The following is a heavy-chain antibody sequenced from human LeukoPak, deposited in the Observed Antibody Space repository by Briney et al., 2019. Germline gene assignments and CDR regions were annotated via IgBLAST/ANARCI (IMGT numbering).Heavy chain of an antibody. V-gene: IGHV1-2*02. D-gene: IGHD6-13*01. CDR1: GYTFTGYY. J-gene: IGHJ4*02. CDR2: INPNSGGT. Sequence: ASVKVSCKASGYTFTGYYMYWVRQAPGQGLEWMGWINPNSGGTNYAQKFQGRVTMTRDTSISTAYMDLSRLRSDDTAVYYCATETTAGTLDYWGQGTLVTVSS. CDR3: ATETTAGTLDY.